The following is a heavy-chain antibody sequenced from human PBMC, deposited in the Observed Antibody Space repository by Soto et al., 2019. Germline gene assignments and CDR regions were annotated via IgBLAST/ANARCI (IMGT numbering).Heavy chain of an antibody. CDR2: IYPGDSDT. CDR3: ARQGAYYDSPGVGWYYGMDV. D-gene: IGHD3-22*01. CDR1: GYSFTSYW. V-gene: IGHV5-51*01. Sequence: PGESLKISCKGSGYSFTSYWIGCVRQMPGKGLEWMGIIYPGDSDTRYSPSFQGQVTISADKSISTAYLQWSSLKASDTAMYYCARQGAYYDSPGVGWYYGMDVWGQGTTVTVSS. J-gene: IGHJ6*02.